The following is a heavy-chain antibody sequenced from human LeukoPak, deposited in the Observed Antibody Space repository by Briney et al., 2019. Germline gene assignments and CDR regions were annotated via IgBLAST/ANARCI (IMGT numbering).Heavy chain of an antibody. Sequence: GGSLRLSCAASGFTFSSYGMSWVRQAPGKGLEWVSAISGSGGSTYYADSVKGRFTISRDNTKNTLYLQMNSLRAEDTAVYYCAKVANIEKPRGYNYGYLSFGYWGQGTLVTVSS. CDR2: ISGSGGST. CDR3: AKVANIEKPRGYNYGYLSFGY. CDR1: GFTFSSYG. J-gene: IGHJ4*02. D-gene: IGHD5-18*01. V-gene: IGHV3-23*01.